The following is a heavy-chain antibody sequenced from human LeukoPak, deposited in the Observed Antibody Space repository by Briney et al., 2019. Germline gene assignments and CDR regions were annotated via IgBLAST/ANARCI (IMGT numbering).Heavy chain of an antibody. CDR3: AKGYCSSTSCYAGVYYYYYMDV. CDR2: ISWNGGSI. V-gene: IGHV3-9*01. D-gene: IGHD2-2*01. CDR1: GFTFDDYA. J-gene: IGHJ6*03. Sequence: PGGSLRLSCAASGFTFDDYAMHWVRQAPGKGLEWVSGISWNGGSIGYADSVKGRFTISRDNAKNSLYLQMNSLRAEDTALYYCAKGYCSSTSCYAGVYYYYYMDVWGKGTTVTVSS.